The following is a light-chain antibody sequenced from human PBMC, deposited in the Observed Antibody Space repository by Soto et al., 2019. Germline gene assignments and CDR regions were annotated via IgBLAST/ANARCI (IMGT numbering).Light chain of an antibody. CDR2: EGS. V-gene: IGLV2-23*01. Sequence: QSVLTQPASVSGSPGQSIIISCTGTSSDVGSYNLVSWYQQHPGKAPKLMIYEGSKRPSGVSNRFSGSKSGNTASLTISGLQAEDEADYYCCSYAGSVVFGGGTQLTVL. CDR3: CSYAGSVV. J-gene: IGLJ2*01. CDR1: SSDVGSYNL.